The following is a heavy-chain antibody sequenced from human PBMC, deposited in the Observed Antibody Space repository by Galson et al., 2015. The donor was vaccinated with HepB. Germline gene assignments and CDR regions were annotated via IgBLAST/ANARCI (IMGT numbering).Heavy chain of an antibody. D-gene: IGHD5-12*01. J-gene: IGHJ3*02. CDR2: MNPNSGNT. V-gene: IGHV1-8*01. CDR3: ARGSQWLRGAFDI. Sequence: SVKASCKASGYTFTSYDINWVRQATGQGLEWMGWMNPNSGNTGYAQKFQGRVTMTRNTSISTAYMELSSLRSEDTAVYYCARGSQWLRGAFDIWGQGTMVTVSS. CDR1: GYTFTSYD.